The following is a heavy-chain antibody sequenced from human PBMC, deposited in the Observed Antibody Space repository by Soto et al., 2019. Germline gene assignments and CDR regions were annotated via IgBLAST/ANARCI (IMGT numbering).Heavy chain of an antibody. V-gene: IGHV1-2*02. Sequence: ASEKVSCKASGYTFTGYYMHWVRQAPGQGLEWMGWINPNSGGTNYAQKFQGRVTMTRDTSISTAYMELSRLRSDDTAVYYCARSYYDSSGYYEAFDIWGQGTMVTVSS. CDR2: INPNSGGT. CDR3: ARSYYDSSGYYEAFDI. CDR1: GYTFTGYY. J-gene: IGHJ3*02. D-gene: IGHD3-22*01.